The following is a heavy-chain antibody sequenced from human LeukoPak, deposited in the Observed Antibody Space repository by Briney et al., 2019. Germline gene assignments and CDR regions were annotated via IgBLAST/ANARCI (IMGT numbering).Heavy chain of an antibody. CDR1: GFTFSSYG. J-gene: IGHJ4*02. Sequence: GGSLRLSCAASGFTFSSYGMHWVRQAPGKGLEWVAFIRYDGSNKYYADSVKGRFTISRDNSKNTLYLQMNSLRAEDTAVYYCAGGIAVAGTGFDYWGQGTLVTVSS. V-gene: IGHV3-30*02. CDR2: IRYDGSNK. CDR3: AGGIAVAGTGFDY. D-gene: IGHD6-19*01.